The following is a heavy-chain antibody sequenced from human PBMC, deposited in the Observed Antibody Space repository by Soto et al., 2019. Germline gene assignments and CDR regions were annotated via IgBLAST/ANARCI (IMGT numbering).Heavy chain of an antibody. V-gene: IGHV3-11*01. CDR3: ARVGANKVWNTAPRPKGYFFDY. J-gene: IGHJ4*02. Sequence: PGGSLRLSCAASGFTFSDHYMTWIRQAPGKGVEWVSSISSSATTSYYTDSVKGRFTISRDNAENSVDLQMTSLRAEDTAVYYCARVGANKVWNTAPRPKGYFFDYWGQGTLVTVSS. D-gene: IGHD5-18*01. CDR1: GFTFSDHY. CDR2: ISSSATTS.